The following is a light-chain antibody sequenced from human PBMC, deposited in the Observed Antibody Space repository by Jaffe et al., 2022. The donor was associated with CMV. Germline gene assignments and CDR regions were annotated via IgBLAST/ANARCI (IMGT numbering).Light chain of an antibody. CDR1: GGSITNKY. CDR2: ENN. CDR3: QSSDPMDVV. Sequence: NFMLTQSPSVSESPGKTVIISCTRTGGSITNKYVQWYQQRPGSAPTTVIYENNRRPSGVPDRFSGSIDSSSNSASLTISGLHTDDEADYYCQSSDPMDVVFGGGTKVTVL. J-gene: IGLJ2*01. V-gene: IGLV6-57*04.